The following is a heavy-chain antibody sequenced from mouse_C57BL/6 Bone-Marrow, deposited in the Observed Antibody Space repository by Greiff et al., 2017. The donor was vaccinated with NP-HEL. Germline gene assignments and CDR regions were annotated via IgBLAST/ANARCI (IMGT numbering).Heavy chain of an antibody. Sequence: EVKLMESGGGLVQPKGSLKLSCAASGFSFNTYAMNWVRQAPGKGLEWVARIRSKSNNYATYYADSVKDRFTISRDDSESMLYLQMNNLKTEDTAMYYCGREALLRSWYFDVWGTGTTVTVSS. D-gene: IGHD1-1*01. CDR2: IRSKSNNYAT. CDR3: GREALLRSWYFDV. J-gene: IGHJ1*03. V-gene: IGHV10-1*01. CDR1: GFSFNTYA.